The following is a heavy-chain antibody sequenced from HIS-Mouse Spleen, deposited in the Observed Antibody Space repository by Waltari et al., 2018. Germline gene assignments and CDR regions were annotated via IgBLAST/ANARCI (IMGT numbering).Heavy chain of an antibody. CDR3: AREIPYSSSWYDWYFDL. D-gene: IGHD6-13*01. J-gene: IGHJ2*01. CDR1: GGFISSSSYY. V-gene: IGHV4-39*07. Sequence: QLQLQESGPGLVKPSETLSLTCTVSGGFISSSSYYWGWIRQPPGKGLEWIGGIYYSGGTYYNPSLKSRVTISVDTYKNQFSLKLSSVTAADTAVYYCAREIPYSSSWYDWYFDLWGRGTLVTVSS. CDR2: IYYSGGT.